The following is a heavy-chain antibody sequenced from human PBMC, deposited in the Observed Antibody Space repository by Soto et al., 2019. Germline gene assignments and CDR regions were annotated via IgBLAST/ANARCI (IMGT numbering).Heavy chain of an antibody. V-gene: IGHV4-30-4*02. CDR1: GDSIGRGNKY. Sequence: SETLSLTCTVSGDSIGRGNKYWSWIRQAPGKGLEWIGYIFSSGTTYYNPSLKSRLTMSLDTSQNQFSLKLNSVTAADTAVYFCARVPSPFDFYYAMDVWGQGTTVTV. CDR2: IFSSGTT. CDR3: ARVPSPFDFYYAMDV. D-gene: IGHD3-16*01. J-gene: IGHJ6*02.